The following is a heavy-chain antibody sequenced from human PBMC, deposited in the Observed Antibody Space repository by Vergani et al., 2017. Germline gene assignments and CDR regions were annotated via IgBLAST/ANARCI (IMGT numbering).Heavy chain of an antibody. D-gene: IGHD3-16*01. CDR1: GGSISSYY. V-gene: IGHV4-4*07. J-gene: IGHJ5*02. CDR2: IYTSGST. CDR3: ARGDFIAAFNWFDP. Sequence: QVQLQESGPGLVKPSETLSLTCTVSGGSISSYYWSWIRQPAGKGLEWIGRIYTSGSTNYNPSLKSRVTMSVDTSTNQFSLKLSSVTAADTAVYYCARGDFIAAFNWFDPWGQGTLVTVSS.